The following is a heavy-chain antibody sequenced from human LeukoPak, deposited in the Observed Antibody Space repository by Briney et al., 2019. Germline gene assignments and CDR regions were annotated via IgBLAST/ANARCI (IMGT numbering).Heavy chain of an antibody. CDR3: ARGESGWYYYYYGMDV. D-gene: IGHD6-19*01. CDR2: ISYDESNK. Sequence: GGSLRLSCAASGFTFSSYDMHWVRQAPGKGLEWVAVISYDESNKYYADSVKGRFTISRDNSKNTLYLRMNSLRAEDTAVYYCARGESGWYYYYYGMDVWGQGTTVTVSS. V-gene: IGHV3-30*03. J-gene: IGHJ6*02. CDR1: GFTFSSYD.